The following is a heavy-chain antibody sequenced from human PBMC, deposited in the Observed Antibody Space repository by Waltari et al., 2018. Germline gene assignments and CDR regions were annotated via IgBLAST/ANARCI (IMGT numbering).Heavy chain of an antibody. J-gene: IGHJ6*02. CDR2: INQDGSDT. CDR1: GFTFTRFW. D-gene: IGHD5-18*01. V-gene: IGHV3-7*01. Sequence: EVHVVESGGGLVQPGGSLRLSCAASGFTFTRFWMSWVRQAPGKGLEWVASINQDGSDTYYVDSVKGRFIISRDNAENSLFLQMRSLSAEDTAVYSCATTLFRTQRGDGVDVWGQGTTVIVSS. CDR3: ATTLFRTQRGDGVDV.